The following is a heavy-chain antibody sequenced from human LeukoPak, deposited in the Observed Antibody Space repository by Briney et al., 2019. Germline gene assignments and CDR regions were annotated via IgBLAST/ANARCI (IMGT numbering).Heavy chain of an antibody. V-gene: IGHV3-30*07. CDR2: ITYDGAFDGGKT. CDR1: GLSLSNYP. CDR3: ARDEDAF. J-gene: IGHJ4*02. Sequence: PGGSLRLSCEASGLSLSNYPMHWVRQAPGKGLEWITLITYDGAFDGGKTYYADSVKGRFTISRDNVKNSLFLQLNSLRDEDTAVYYCARDEDAFGGQGTLVTVSS.